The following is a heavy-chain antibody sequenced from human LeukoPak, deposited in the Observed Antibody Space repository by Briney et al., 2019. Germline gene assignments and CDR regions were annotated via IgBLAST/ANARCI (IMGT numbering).Heavy chain of an antibody. J-gene: IGHJ4*02. CDR1: GYSFTSYW. Sequence: GESLKISCRGSGYSFTSYWIGWVRQMPGKGLEWMGIIYPGDSDTRYSPSFQGQVTISADKSISTAYLQWSGLKASDTAMYYCARREFSSSWYSDFDYWGQGTLVTVSS. V-gene: IGHV5-51*01. CDR2: IYPGDSDT. D-gene: IGHD6-13*01. CDR3: ARREFSSSWYSDFDY.